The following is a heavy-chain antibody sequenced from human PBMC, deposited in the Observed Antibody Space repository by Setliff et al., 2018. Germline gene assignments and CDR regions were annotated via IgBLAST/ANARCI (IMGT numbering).Heavy chain of an antibody. CDR2: MNPNSGNT. Sequence: ASVKVSCKASGYTFTSYDINWVRQATGQGLEWMGWMNPNSGNTGYAQKFQGRVTMTRNTSISTAYMELSSLRPDDTAVYYCAKDIYGSGSYAVGGYFDYWGQGTLVTVSS. J-gene: IGHJ4*02. CDR3: AKDIYGSGSYAVGGYFDY. V-gene: IGHV1-8*02. D-gene: IGHD3-10*01. CDR1: GYTFTSYD.